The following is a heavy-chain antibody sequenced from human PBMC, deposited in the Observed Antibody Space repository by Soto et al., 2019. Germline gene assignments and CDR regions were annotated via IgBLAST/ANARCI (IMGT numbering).Heavy chain of an antibody. CDR1: GGSISNYY. Sequence: QVQLQELGPGLLKPSDTLSLICTVSGGSISNYYWSWIRQSPGKGLEWIGCVSYSGSTNYNPPLKSRVTISVDTTNNRFYLKLNYVTTADTAMYYCAREDYVDSGGFPIWGQGTLVTVSS. V-gene: IGHV4-59*01. D-gene: IGHD3-22*01. CDR2: VSYSGST. CDR3: AREDYVDSGGFPI. J-gene: IGHJ4*02.